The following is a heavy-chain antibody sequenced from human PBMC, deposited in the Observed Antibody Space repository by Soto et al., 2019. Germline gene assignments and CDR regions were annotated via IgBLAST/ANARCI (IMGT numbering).Heavy chain of an antibody. CDR1: GGSVSSGSYY. D-gene: IGHD6-13*01. V-gene: IGHV4-61*01. CDR2: IYYSGST. J-gene: IGHJ4*02. CDR3: ARGAPESSSWSY. Sequence: QVQLQESGPGLVKPSETLSLTCTVSGGSVSSGSYYWSWIRQPPGKGLEWIGYIYYSGSTNYNPSLKSRVTISVDTSKNQFSLKLSSVTAADTAVYYCARGAPESSSWSYWGQGTLVTVSS.